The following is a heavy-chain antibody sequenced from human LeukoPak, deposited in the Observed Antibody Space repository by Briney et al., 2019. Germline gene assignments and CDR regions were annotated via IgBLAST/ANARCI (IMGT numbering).Heavy chain of an antibody. CDR2: INHSGST. J-gene: IGHJ4*02. D-gene: IGHD6-19*01. V-gene: IGHV4-34*01. CDR3: ARHNGRPIGLAGGFDY. Sequence: SETLSLTCAVYGGSFSGYYWSWIRQPPGKGLEWIGEINHSGSTNYNPSLKSRVTISLDTSKNQFSLKLSSVTAADTAVYYCARHNGRPIGLAGGFDYWGQGTLVTVSS. CDR1: GGSFSGYY.